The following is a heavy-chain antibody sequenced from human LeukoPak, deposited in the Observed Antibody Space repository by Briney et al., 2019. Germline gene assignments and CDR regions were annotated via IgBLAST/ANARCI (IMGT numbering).Heavy chain of an antibody. CDR2: IKQDGSEK. Sequence: GGSLRLSCAASGFTFSSYWMSWVRQAPGKGLEWVANIKQDGSEKYYVDSVKGRFTISRDNAKNSLYLQMNSLRAEDTAVYYCARLRERLYYDILTGFSVYYYYYYMDVWGKGTTVTISS. J-gene: IGHJ6*03. CDR3: ARLRERLYYDILTGFSVYYYYYYMDV. D-gene: IGHD3-9*01. V-gene: IGHV3-7*01. CDR1: GFTFSSYW.